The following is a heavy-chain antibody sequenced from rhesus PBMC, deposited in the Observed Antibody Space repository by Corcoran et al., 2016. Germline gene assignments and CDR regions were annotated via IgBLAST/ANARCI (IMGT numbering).Heavy chain of an antibody. CDR3: ARNSGRWTYFDY. D-gene: IGHD6-25*01. Sequence: EVQLVQSGAEGKRPGEPLKISCKTSGYRFTTYWIRRVRRVPGNGRGWVGSIDPSDSDTRYRPSFQGQVTISADKSISTAYLQWSSLKASDSATYYCARNSGRWTYFDYWGQGVLVTVSS. CDR2: IDPSDSDT. CDR1: GYRFTTYW. V-gene: IGHV5-2*01. J-gene: IGHJ4*01.